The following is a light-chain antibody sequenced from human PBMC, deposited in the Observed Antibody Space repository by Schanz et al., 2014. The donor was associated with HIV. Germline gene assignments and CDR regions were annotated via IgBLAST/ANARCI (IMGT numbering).Light chain of an antibody. J-gene: IGLJ2*01. V-gene: IGLV2-14*03. CDR1: SSDVGAYKY. CDR3: SSYTTNRTMA. CDR2: DVN. Sequence: QSVLTQPASVSGSPGQSITISCTGTSSDVGAYKYVSWYQQHPGKAPKLMIYDVNNRPSGVSDCFSGSKSGNTASLTISGLQADDEGDYYCSSYTTNRTMAFGGGTKLTVL.